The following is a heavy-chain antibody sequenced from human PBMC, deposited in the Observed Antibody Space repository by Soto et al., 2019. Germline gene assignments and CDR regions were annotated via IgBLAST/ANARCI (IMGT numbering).Heavy chain of an antibody. D-gene: IGHD6-19*01. J-gene: IGHJ4*02. CDR2: INPNSGDT. V-gene: IGHV1-2*02. CDR1: GYTFTGYY. Sequence: QVQLVQSGAEVKKPGASVKVSCKASGYTFTGYYMHWVRQAPGQGLEWMGWINPNSGDTNYAQKFQGRVTMTRDTSISTAYMELSRLRSDDTAVYYCASSRSGYSSGAIDYWGQGTLVTVSS. CDR3: ASSRSGYSSGAIDY.